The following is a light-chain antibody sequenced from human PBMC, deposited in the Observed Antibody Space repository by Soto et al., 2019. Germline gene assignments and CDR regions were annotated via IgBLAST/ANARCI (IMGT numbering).Light chain of an antibody. CDR3: ASYAGTKLFV. CDR2: EVT. CDR1: SSDVGFYNF. Sequence: QSALTQPPSASGSPGQSLTISCPGTSSDVGFYNFVSWYQQRPGKAPKLVIYEVTKRPSGVPDRFSGSKSGSTASLTVSGLQADDEADYYCASYAGTKLFVFGSGTKVTVL. J-gene: IGLJ1*01. V-gene: IGLV2-8*01.